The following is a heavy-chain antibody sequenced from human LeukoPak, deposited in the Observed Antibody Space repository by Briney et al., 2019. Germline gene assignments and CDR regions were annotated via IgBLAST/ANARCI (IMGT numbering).Heavy chain of an antibody. J-gene: IGHJ4*01. V-gene: IGHV3-11*01. CDR1: GFAFSDSY. D-gene: IGHD3-16*01. Sequence: GGSLRLSCAASGFAFSDSYMSWIRQAPGKGLEWVSYISSSGGTIYYADSVKGRFAISRDNAKNTVYLQMNSLRVEDSAVYYCARGRRILGGPENAGDFFDFWGQGSLVTVSS. CDR3: ARGRRILGGPENAGDFFDF. CDR2: ISSSGGTI.